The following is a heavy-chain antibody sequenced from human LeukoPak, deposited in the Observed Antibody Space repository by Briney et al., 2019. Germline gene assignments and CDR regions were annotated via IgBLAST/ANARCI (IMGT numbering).Heavy chain of an antibody. J-gene: IGHJ3*02. CDR2: ISSSSSTI. CDR1: GFTFSSYS. CDR3: AREAYIKLDAFDI. Sequence: PGGSLRLSCAASGFTFSSYSMNWVRQAPGKGLEWVSYISSSSSTIYYADSVKGRFTISRDNAKNSLYLQMNSLRAEDTAVYYCAREAYIKLDAFDIWGQGTMVTVSS. D-gene: IGHD3-16*01. V-gene: IGHV3-48*01.